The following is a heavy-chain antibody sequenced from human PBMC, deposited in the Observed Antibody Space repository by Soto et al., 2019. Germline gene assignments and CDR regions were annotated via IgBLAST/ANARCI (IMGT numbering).Heavy chain of an antibody. J-gene: IGHJ4*02. Sequence: GGSLRLSCAASGFTFISYWMHWVRQAPGKGLVWVSRINSDGSSTSYADSVKGRFTISRDNAKNTLYLQMNSLRAEDTAVYYCARVDYDFWSGYYNPDYWGQGTLVTVSS. V-gene: IGHV3-74*01. CDR1: GFTFISYW. CDR2: INSDGSST. CDR3: ARVDYDFWSGYYNPDY. D-gene: IGHD3-3*01.